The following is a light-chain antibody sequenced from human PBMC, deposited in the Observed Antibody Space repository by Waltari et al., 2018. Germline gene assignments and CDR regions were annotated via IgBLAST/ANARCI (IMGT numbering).Light chain of an antibody. CDR2: STN. CDR3: LLFYGGIWV. V-gene: IGLV7-43*01. J-gene: IGLJ3*02. Sequence: QPVVTQEPSVTVSPGETVTLTCTSSTGPVPSGTFPNWFQQKAGQPPKSLIYSTNNRVSWTPALFSGSLRGAKAALTLSGVEPEDEADYFCLLFYGGIWVFGGGTKLTVL. CDR1: TGPVPSGTF.